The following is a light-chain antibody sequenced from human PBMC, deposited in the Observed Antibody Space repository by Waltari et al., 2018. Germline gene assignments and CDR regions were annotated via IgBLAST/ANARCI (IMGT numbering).Light chain of an antibody. CDR1: AWPKQY. V-gene: IGLV3-25*03. Sequence: SSELTQPPPVSVSPGQTARIPRPGDAWPKQYDYWYQQKPGQAPVLMIYKDSERPSGIPERFSGSSSGTTVTLTISGVQAEDEADYYCQSADSSGTYEVFGGGTKLTVL. CDR3: QSADSSGTYEV. CDR2: KDS. J-gene: IGLJ3*02.